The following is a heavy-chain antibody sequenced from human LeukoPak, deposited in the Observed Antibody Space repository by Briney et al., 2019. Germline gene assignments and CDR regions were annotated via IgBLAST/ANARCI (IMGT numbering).Heavy chain of an antibody. CDR3: ARLNGSGSSSF. CDR2: INHSGST. Sequence: SETLSLTCAVYGGSFSGYYWSWIRQPPGKGLGWIGEINHSGSTNYNPSLKSRVTISVDTSKNQCSLKLSSVTAADTAVYYCARLNGSGSSSFWGQGTLVTVSS. V-gene: IGHV4-34*01. D-gene: IGHD3-10*01. CDR1: GGSFSGYY. J-gene: IGHJ4*02.